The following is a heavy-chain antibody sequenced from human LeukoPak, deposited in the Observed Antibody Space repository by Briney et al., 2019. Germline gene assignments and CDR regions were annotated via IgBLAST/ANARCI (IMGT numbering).Heavy chain of an antibody. Sequence: GGSLRFSCAASGFTFSSYAMHWVRQAPGKGLEWVAVISYDGSNKYYEDSVKGRFTISRDNSKNTLYLQMNSLRAEDTAVYYCARESDYGDSHWGQGTLVTVSS. V-gene: IGHV3-30*01. J-gene: IGHJ4*02. CDR1: GFTFSSYA. D-gene: IGHD4-17*01. CDR3: ARESDYGDSH. CDR2: ISYDGSNK.